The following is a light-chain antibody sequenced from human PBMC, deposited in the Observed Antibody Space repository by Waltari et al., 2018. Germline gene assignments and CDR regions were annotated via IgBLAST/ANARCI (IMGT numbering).Light chain of an antibody. CDR2: RGD. V-gene: IGLV1-44*01. CDR1: SSNIGRNS. Sequence: QSLLTQPPSISGAPGQRVPISCSGGSSNIGRNSVKWYAQVTGTTPKLLMYRGDQRPSGVSDRFSGAKSGTSASLAITGLLSADEADYICATWDDSLNAWIFGGGTRLTVL. CDR3: ATWDDSLNAWI. J-gene: IGLJ2*01.